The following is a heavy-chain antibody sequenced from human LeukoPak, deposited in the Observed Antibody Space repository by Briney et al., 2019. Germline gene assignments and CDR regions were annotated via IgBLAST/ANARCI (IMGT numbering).Heavy chain of an antibody. CDR3: ARDRFSGSYPLDY. D-gene: IGHD1-26*01. V-gene: IGHV3-21*04. CDR2: IDTSSRYI. Sequence: GGSLRLSCAASGFTFSSYSMNWVRQAPGKGLEWVSSIDTSSRYIYYADSVKGRFTISRDNAKNSLYLQMNSLRAEDTAVYYCARDRFSGSYPLDYWGQGTLVTVSS. J-gene: IGHJ4*02. CDR1: GFTFSSYS.